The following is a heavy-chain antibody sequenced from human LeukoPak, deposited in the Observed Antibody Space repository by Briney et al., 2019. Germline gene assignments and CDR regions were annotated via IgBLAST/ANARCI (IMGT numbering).Heavy chain of an antibody. CDR1: GFTFSSYW. CDR3: ARMEYYYDSSGYSDY. V-gene: IGHV3-7*03. CDR2: IKQDGSEK. Sequence: GGSLRLSCAASGFTFSSYWMSWVRQAPGKGLEWVANIKQDGSEKYYVDSVKGRFTISRDNTKNSLYLQVNSLRAEDTAVYYCARMEYYYDSSGYSDYWGQGTLVTVSS. J-gene: IGHJ4*02. D-gene: IGHD3-22*01.